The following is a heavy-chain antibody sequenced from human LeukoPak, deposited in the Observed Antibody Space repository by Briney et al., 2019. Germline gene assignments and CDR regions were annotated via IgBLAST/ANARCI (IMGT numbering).Heavy chain of an antibody. V-gene: IGHV3-23*01. Sequence: GGSLRLSCAASGFTFNHYAMSWVRQAPGRGLEWVSSISGGGDTTWYADSAKGRFTISRDNSQSTLYPQMNGLRAEDTAVYYCVRGMTAPDYWGQGSLVTVSS. CDR3: VRGMTAPDY. CDR2: ISGGGDTT. D-gene: IGHD2-21*02. J-gene: IGHJ4*02. CDR1: GFTFNHYA.